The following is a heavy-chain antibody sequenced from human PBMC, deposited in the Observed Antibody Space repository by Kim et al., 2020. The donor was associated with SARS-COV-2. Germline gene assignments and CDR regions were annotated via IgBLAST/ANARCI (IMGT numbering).Heavy chain of an antibody. V-gene: IGHV4-59*13. CDR2: VHYKGST. CDR3: SRGERGGTLGNYRTGKFDE. CDR1: GDSINPYY. J-gene: IGHJ4*02. Sequence: SETLSLTCTVSGDSINPYYWSWIRQPPGKGLEWIGYVHYKGSTNYNPSLESRVTISMDTSKNEFSLKLNSVTAADTAIYYCSRGERGGTLGNYRTGKFDEWGQGSLVTVSS. D-gene: IGHD3-10*01.